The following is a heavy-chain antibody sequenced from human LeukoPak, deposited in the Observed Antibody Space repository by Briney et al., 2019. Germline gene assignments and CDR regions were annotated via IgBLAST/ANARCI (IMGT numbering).Heavy chain of an antibody. Sequence: TLSLTCSVSGGSISISGFYWNWIRQLPGKGLEWIGYTYNSGNTYYNPSFGSRVTISTDTSMNQFFLKSHSVTAADTAVYYCARSSGWRDAFDFWGRGTTVTVSS. V-gene: IGHV4-31*03. D-gene: IGHD6-19*01. CDR3: ARSSGWRDAFDF. CDR1: GGSISISGFY. J-gene: IGHJ3*01. CDR2: TYNSGNT.